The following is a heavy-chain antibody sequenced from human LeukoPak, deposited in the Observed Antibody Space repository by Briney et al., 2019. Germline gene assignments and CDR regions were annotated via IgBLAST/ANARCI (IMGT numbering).Heavy chain of an antibody. V-gene: IGHV4-31*03. J-gene: IGHJ4*02. CDR2: IYYSGST. CDR3: ARNVATVTTDYFDY. D-gene: IGHD4-17*01. CDR1: GGSISSGGYY. Sequence: SETLSLTCTVSGGSISSGGYYWSWIRQHPGKGLEWIGYIYYSGSTYYNPSLKSRVTISVDTSKNQFSLKPSSVTAADTAVCYCARNVATVTTDYFDYWGQGTLVTVSS.